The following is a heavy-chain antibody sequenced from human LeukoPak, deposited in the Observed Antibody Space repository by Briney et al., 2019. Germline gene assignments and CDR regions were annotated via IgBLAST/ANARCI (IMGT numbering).Heavy chain of an antibody. CDR3: ARGGIAAAGTFDY. D-gene: IGHD6-13*01. CDR2: INPSGGST. J-gene: IGHJ4*02. Sequence: ASVKVSCKASGYTFTGYYMHWVRQAPGQGLEWMGWINPSGGSTTYAQKFQGRVTMTRDMSTSTVYMELSSLRSEDTAVYYCARGGIAAAGTFDYWGQGTLVTVSS. CDR1: GYTFTGYY. V-gene: IGHV1-46*01.